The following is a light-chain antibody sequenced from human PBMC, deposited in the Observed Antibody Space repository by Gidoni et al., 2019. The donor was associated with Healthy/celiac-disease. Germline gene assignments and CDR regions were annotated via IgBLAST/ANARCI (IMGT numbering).Light chain of an antibody. CDR2: GKN. Sequence: SSELTQDPAVSVALGQTVRITCHGDSLRSYYASWYPQNPGQAPVLVIYGKNNRTSGIPDRFSGSSSGNTASLTITGAQAEDEADYYCNSRDSSGNPHVVFGGGTKLTVL. J-gene: IGLJ2*01. CDR3: NSRDSSGNPHVV. CDR1: SLRSYY. V-gene: IGLV3-19*01.